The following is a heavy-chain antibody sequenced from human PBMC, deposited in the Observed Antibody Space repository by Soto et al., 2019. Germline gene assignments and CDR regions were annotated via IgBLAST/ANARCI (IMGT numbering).Heavy chain of an antibody. D-gene: IGHD2-21*02. V-gene: IGHV3-7*01. CDR3: ARDYCGGDCQLDY. J-gene: IGHJ4*02. CDR2: IKHDGSEE. CDR1: GFTLSTYW. Sequence: HPGGSLRLSCAASGFTLSTYWMSWVRQAPGRGLEWVANIKHDGSEEYYVDSVKGRFTIARDNAKNSLYLQMNSLRAEDTAVYYCARDYCGGDCQLDYWGQGTLVTVSS.